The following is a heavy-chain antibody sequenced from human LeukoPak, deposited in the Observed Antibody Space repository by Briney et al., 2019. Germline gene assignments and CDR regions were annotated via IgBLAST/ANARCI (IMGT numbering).Heavy chain of an antibody. Sequence: ALVTVTFTSSASTFTIYYMHLVRQAHGQGLEWMGVIHLTGGSTNYAQKFQGRVTMSRDTSTSTVYMELSSLRSEDTAVYFCARSHIEFWSGYYTSFDYWGQGTLVTVSS. J-gene: IGHJ4*02. CDR3: ARSHIEFWSGYYTSFDY. V-gene: IGHV1-46*01. D-gene: IGHD3-3*01. CDR1: ASTFTIYY. CDR2: IHLTGGST.